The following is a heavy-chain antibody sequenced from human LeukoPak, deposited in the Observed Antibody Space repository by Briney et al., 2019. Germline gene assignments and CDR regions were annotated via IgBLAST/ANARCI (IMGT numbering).Heavy chain of an antibody. CDR2: INHSGST. CDR3: ARDIAVAGMDDY. Sequence: SETLSLTCAVYGGSFSGYYWSWIRQPPGKGLEWIGEINHSGSTNYNPSLKSRVTISVDTSKNQFSLKLSSVTAADTAVYYCARDIAVAGMDDYWGQGTLVTVSS. V-gene: IGHV4-34*01. CDR1: GGSFSGYY. D-gene: IGHD6-19*01. J-gene: IGHJ4*02.